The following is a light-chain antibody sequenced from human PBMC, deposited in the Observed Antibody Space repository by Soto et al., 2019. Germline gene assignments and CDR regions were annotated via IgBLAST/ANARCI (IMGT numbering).Light chain of an antibody. J-gene: IGKJ5*01. CDR2: ETS. Sequence: EIVMTHSPNTVSVSPGSGCALSCRASQSVGSRVAWYQQKFGQPPRLLIYETSTRANGIPARFSGSGSGTDFTLRISSLKTRDVGIYSCQQYHTWHTITFGHGTRLEIK. V-gene: IGKV3-15*01. CDR1: QSVGSR. CDR3: QQYHTWHTIT.